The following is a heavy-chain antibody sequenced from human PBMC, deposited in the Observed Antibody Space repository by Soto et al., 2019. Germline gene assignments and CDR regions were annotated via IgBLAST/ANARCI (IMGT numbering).Heavy chain of an antibody. CDR1: GFSLSTSGVG. V-gene: IGHV2-5*02. D-gene: IGHD2-21*02. CDR2: IYWDDDK. CDR3: IQSRCGGDCLQSYASHYYYGMDV. Sequence: QITLKESGPPLVKPTQTLTLTCTFSGFSLSTSGVGVGWIRQPPGKALEWLALIYWDDDKRYSPSLRSRLTISKDTSNNQVVLTMTNMDPVDTATDHCIQSRCGGDCLQSYASHYYYGMDVWGQGTTVTVSS. J-gene: IGHJ6*02.